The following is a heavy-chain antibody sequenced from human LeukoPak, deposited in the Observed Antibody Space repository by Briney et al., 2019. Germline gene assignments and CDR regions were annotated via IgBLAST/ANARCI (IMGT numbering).Heavy chain of an antibody. CDR1: GFTFSSYA. CDR2: IRSSGSVT. D-gene: IGHD4-23*01. J-gene: IGHJ4*02. Sequence: GGSLRLSCAASGFTFSSYAMNWVRQAPGKGLEWISYIRSSGSVTYYADSVKGRFTVSRDNAKNSVYLQLNSLRAEDTAVYYCAKDRGTTVVTPSLDYWGQGTLVTVSS. V-gene: IGHV3-48*01. CDR3: AKDRGTTVVTPSLDY.